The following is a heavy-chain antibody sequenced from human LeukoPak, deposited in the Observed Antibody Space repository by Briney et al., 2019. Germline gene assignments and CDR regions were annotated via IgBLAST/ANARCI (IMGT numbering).Heavy chain of an antibody. D-gene: IGHD6-13*01. CDR3: AKDGVQQRVIGGFYYYGMDV. CDR1: GFTFSSYG. J-gene: IGHJ6*02. V-gene: IGHV3-30*18. Sequence: GRSLRPSCAASGFTFSSYGMHWVRQAPGKGLEWVAVISYDGSNKYYADSVKGRFTISRDNSKNTLYLQMNSLRAEDTAVYYCAKDGVQQRVIGGFYYYGMDVWGQGTTVTVSS. CDR2: ISYDGSNK.